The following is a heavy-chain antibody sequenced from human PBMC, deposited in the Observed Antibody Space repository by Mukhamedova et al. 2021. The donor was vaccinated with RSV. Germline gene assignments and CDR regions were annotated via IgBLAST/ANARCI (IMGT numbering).Heavy chain of an antibody. Sequence: VRQAPGQRLEWMGWINAGNGNTKYSQKFQGRVTITRDTSASTAYMELSSLRSEDTAVYYCARGGIAVALRGYFDYWGQGTLVTVS. CDR3: ARGGIAVALRGYFDY. CDR2: INAGNGNT. D-gene: IGHD6-19*01. V-gene: IGHV1-3*01. J-gene: IGHJ4*02.